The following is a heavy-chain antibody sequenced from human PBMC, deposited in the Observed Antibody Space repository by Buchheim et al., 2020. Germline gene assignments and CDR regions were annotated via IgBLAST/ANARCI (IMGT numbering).Heavy chain of an antibody. D-gene: IGHD3-22*01. Sequence: QVQLVESGGGVVQPGRSLRLSCAASGFTFSSYAMHWVRQAPGKGLEWGAVISYDGSNKYYADSVKGRFTISRDNYKNTLYLQMNSLRAEDTAVYYCARDGDYYDSSGYYDYWGQGTL. V-gene: IGHV3-30*04. CDR1: GFTFSSYA. CDR2: ISYDGSNK. CDR3: ARDGDYYDSSGYYDY. J-gene: IGHJ4*02.